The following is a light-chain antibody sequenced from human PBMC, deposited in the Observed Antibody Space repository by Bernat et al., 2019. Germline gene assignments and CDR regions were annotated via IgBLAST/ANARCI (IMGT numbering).Light chain of an antibody. V-gene: IGKV3-11*01. CDR2: EAS. J-gene: IGKJ4*01. CDR3: QQRSDWPLT. Sequence: EVVLTQSPVTLSLSPGERVTLSCRASQRVSRLLAWYQPKPGQAPRLLIYEASNRATGIPPRFSGSGSGTDFTLTISSLEPEDFAVYYCQQRSDWPLTFGGETKVGSK. CDR1: QRVSRL.